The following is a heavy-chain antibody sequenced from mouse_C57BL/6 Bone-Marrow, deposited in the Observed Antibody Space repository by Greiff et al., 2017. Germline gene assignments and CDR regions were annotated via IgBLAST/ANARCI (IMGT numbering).Heavy chain of an antibody. CDR3: ARLRRPRSYFDY. Sequence: EVKLVESGGGLVKPGGSLTLSCAASGFTFSSYAMSWVRQTPEKRLEWVATISDGGSYTYYPDNVKGRFTISRDNAKNNLYLQMSHLKSEDTAMYYCARLRRPRSYFDYWGQGTTLTVSS. J-gene: IGHJ2*01. D-gene: IGHD2-12*01. V-gene: IGHV5-4*03. CDR2: ISDGGSYT. CDR1: GFTFSSYA.